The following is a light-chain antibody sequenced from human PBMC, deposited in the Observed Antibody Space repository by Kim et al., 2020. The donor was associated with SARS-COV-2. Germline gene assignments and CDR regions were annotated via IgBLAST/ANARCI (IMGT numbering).Light chain of an antibody. CDR3: QQRGNWPWT. V-gene: IGKV3-11*01. CDR2: DAS. CDR1: QSVSNS. Sequence: EIVLTQSPATLSLSPGETATLSCRASQSVSNSLAWYQQKPGQAPRLLIYDASNRATGMPARFSGSGSGTVFTLTISSLEPEDFAVYYCQQRGNWPWTFGQGTKVDIK. J-gene: IGKJ1*01.